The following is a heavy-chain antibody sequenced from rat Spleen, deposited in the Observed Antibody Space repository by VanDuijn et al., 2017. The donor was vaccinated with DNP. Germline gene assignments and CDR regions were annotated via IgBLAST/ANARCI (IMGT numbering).Heavy chain of an antibody. Sequence: QVQLKESGPGLVQPSETLSLTCTVSGFSLTSGSVTWVRQPSGKRPEWMGRVWYDGDTTYNSALKSRLTISRDTSNNQVFLKMNSLQTDDAGTYYCIRDGGGNWFAYWGQGTLVTVSS. V-gene: IGHV2-63*01. J-gene: IGHJ3*01. CDR1: GFSLTSGS. CDR2: VWYDGDT. D-gene: IGHD1-1*01. CDR3: IRDGGGNWFAY.